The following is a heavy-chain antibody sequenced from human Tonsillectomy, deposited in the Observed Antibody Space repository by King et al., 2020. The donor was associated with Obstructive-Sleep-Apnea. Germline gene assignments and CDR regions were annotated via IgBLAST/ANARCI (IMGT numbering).Heavy chain of an antibody. Sequence: SWRQLVQSGGSLRLSCAASGFTFSSYAMSWVRQAPGKGLEWVSAISGSGSSTSYAASVKGRFTISRDNSKNTVHLQMDSLRAEDTAGYYCARAVETYYYDSSGTPPDYWGQGTLVTVSS. D-gene: IGHD3-22*01. J-gene: IGHJ4*02. CDR1: GFTFSSYA. V-gene: IGHV3-23*01. CDR2: ISGSGSST. CDR3: ARAVETYYYDSSGTPPDY.